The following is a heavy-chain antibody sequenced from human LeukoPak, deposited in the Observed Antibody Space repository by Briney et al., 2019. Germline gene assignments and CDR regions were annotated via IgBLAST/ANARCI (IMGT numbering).Heavy chain of an antibody. V-gene: IGHV3-7*03. CDR1: GFTFSSYW. D-gene: IGHD2-15*01. J-gene: IGHJ4*02. CDR2: IKQDGSEK. Sequence: GGSLRLSCAASGFTFSSYWMSWVRQAPGKGLEWVANIKQDGSEKYYVDSVKGRFTISRDNAKNSLYLQMNSLRAEDTALYYCARGPMGYCSGGSCYSPFDYWGQGTLVTVSS. CDR3: ARGPMGYCSGGSCYSPFDY.